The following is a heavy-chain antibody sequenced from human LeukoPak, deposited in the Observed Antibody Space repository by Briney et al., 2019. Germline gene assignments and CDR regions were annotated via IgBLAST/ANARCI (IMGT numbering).Heavy chain of an antibody. Sequence: GASVKASCKVSGYTLTELSMHWVRQAPGKGLEWMGGFDPEDGETIYAQKFQGRVTMTEDTSTDTAYMELSSLRSEDTAVYYCATGLYSSSSPYYYGMDVWGQGTTVTVSS. D-gene: IGHD6-13*01. V-gene: IGHV1-24*01. CDR3: ATGLYSSSSPYYYGMDV. CDR2: FDPEDGET. CDR1: GYTLTELS. J-gene: IGHJ6*02.